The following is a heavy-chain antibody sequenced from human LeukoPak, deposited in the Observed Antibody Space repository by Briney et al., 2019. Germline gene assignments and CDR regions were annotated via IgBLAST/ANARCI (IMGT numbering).Heavy chain of an antibody. CDR1: GGSISSGSSY. CDR2: IYTSGST. V-gene: IGHV4-61*02. CDR3: ARDRFGELLVDY. J-gene: IGHJ4*02. Sequence: SETLSLTCTVSGGSISSGSSYWSWIRQPTGKGLEWIGRIYTSGSTNYNPSLKSRGTISVDTSKNQFSLKLSSVTAADTAVYYCARDRFGELLVDYWGQGTLVTVSS. D-gene: IGHD3-10*01.